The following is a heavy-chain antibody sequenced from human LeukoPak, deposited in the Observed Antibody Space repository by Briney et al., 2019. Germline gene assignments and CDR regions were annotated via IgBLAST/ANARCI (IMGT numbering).Heavy chain of an antibody. CDR1: GYSFTSYW. J-gene: IGHJ4*02. V-gene: IGHV5-51*01. D-gene: IGHD3-10*01. CDR3: ARGVMVRGVIITTYFDY. CDR2: IYPGDSDT. Sequence: GESLKISCKGSGYSFTSYWIGWVRQMPGNGLECMGIIYPGDSDTRYSPSFQGQVTISADKSISTAYLQWSSLKASDTAMYYCARGVMVRGVIITTYFDYWGQGTLVTVSS.